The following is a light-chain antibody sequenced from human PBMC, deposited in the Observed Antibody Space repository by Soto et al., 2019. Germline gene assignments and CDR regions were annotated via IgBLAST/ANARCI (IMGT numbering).Light chain of an antibody. CDR3: QQADSLPRT. CDR1: QDINSR. Sequence: DIQMTQSPSSVSASVGDRVTITCRASQDINSRLAWYQQKPGKAPKLLIYFAFNLESGVPSRFIGSGSGTDFTLTITSLQPEEFASYYCQQADSLPRTVGGGTKVEIQ. J-gene: IGKJ4*01. V-gene: IGKV1-12*01. CDR2: FAF.